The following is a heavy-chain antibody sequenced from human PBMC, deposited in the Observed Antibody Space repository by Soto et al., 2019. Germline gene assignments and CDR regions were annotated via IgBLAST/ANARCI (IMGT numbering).Heavy chain of an antibody. CDR2: IYPGDSDT. D-gene: IGHD3-10*01. CDR1: GYSFTSYW. Sequence: GESLKISCKGSGYSFTSYWIGWVRQMPGKGLEWMGIIYPGDSDTRYSPSFQGQVTISADKSISTAYLQWSSLKASDTAMYYCARQVRLVRGVIVHYYYYGMDVWGQGTTVTVSS. J-gene: IGHJ6*02. V-gene: IGHV5-51*01. CDR3: ARQVRLVRGVIVHYYYYGMDV.